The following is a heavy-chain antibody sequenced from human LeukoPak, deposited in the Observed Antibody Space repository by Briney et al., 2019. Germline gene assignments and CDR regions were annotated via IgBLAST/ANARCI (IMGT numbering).Heavy chain of an antibody. CDR2: IIPILGIA. CDR1: GGTFSSYA. Sequence: GASVKVSCKASGGTFSSYAISWVRQAPGQGLEWMGRIIPILGIANYAQKFQGRVTMTTDTSTSTAYMELRSLRSDDTAVYYCARALRGTSGSYSHLPGYWGQGTLVTVSS. J-gene: IGHJ4*02. CDR3: ARALRGTSGSYSHLPGY. D-gene: IGHD1-26*01. V-gene: IGHV1-69*04.